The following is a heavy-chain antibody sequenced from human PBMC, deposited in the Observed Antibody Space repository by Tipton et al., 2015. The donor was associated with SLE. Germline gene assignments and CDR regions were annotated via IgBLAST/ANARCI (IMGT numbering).Heavy chain of an antibody. D-gene: IGHD1-26*01. CDR2: IYTSGST. V-gene: IGHV4-4*07. CDR3: ARDRGGSYSDAFDI. Sequence: TLSLTCTVSGGSISSYYWSWIRQPAGKGLEWIGRIYTSGSTNYNPSLKSRVTISVDTSKNQFSLKLSSVTAADTAVYYCARDRGGSYSDAFDIWGQGTMVTVSS. J-gene: IGHJ3*02. CDR1: GGSISSYY.